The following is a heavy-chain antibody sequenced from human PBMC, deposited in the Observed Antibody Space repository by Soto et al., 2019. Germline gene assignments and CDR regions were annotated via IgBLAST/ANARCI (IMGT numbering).Heavy chain of an antibody. V-gene: IGHV3-13*01. CDR1: GFTYSSYD. CDR2: IGTAGDT. Sequence: GGSLRLSCAASGFTYSSYDMHWVRQATGKGLEWVSAIGTAGDTYYPGSVKGRFTISRENAKNSLYLQMNSLRAGDTAVYYCARAPSGYYGMDVWGQGTTVTVSS. CDR3: ARAPSGYYGMDV. D-gene: IGHD3-10*01. J-gene: IGHJ6*02.